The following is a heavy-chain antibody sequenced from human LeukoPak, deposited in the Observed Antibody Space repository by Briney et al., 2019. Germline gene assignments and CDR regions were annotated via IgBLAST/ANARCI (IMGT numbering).Heavy chain of an antibody. Sequence: PGRSLRLSCAASGFTFTNYAMQWVRQAPGTGLEWVAIIWYDGSDKYYTYSVKGRFTISRDNSKNTLYLQMNSLRVDDTAVYYCVRGLPPDYWGQGTLVTVSS. CDR2: IWYDGSDK. CDR3: VRGLPPDY. V-gene: IGHV3-33*01. J-gene: IGHJ4*02. CDR1: GFTFTNYA.